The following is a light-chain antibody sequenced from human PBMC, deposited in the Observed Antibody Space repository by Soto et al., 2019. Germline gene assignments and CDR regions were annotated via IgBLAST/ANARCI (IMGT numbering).Light chain of an antibody. J-gene: IGKJ4*01. CDR2: AAS. CDR3: HQTYSTLLT. CDR1: QSISYY. Sequence: DIQMTQSPSSLSASVGDRVTITCRASQSISYYLNWYQQKAGKAPKLLIYAASSLESGVPSRFSGGGSGPDFTLTISSLQPEDFATYYCHQTYSTLLTFGGGTKVEI. V-gene: IGKV1-39*01.